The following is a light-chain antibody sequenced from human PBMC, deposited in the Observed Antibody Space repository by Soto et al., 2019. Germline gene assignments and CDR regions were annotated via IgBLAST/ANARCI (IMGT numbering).Light chain of an antibody. CDR1: SSNIVNNY. CDR3: ATWDRSLSVGV. J-gene: IGLJ2*01. V-gene: IGLV1-51*01. Sequence: QSVLTQPTSLSAAPGQKVTISCSGSSSNIVNNYVFWYQQLLGTAPKLLIYDNDKRASGIPDRFAGSKSGTSATLGITGLQTGDEADYYCATWDRSLSVGVFGGGTQLTVL. CDR2: DND.